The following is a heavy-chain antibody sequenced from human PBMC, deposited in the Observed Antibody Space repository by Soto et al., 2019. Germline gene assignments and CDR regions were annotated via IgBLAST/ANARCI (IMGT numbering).Heavy chain of an antibody. D-gene: IGHD6-13*01. J-gene: IGHJ6*02. CDR3: ARGVYSSSWYGYYYYGMDV. CDR2: INPSGGST. CDR1: GYTFTSYY. V-gene: IGHV1-46*01. Sequence: ASVKVSCKASGYTFTSYYMHWVRQAHGQGLEWMGIINPSGGSTSYAQKFQGRVTMTRDTSTSTVYMELSSLRSEDTAVYYCARGVYSSSWYGYYYYGMDVCGQGTTVTVSS.